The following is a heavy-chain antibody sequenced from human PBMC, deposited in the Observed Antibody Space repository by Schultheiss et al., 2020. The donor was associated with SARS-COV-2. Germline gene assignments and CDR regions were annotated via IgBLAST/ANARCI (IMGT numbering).Heavy chain of an antibody. Sequence: GGSLRLSCAASGFTFSDYYMSWIRQAPGKGLEWVGFIRGKAHGGTTEYAASVKGRFTISRDDSKSIAYLQMNSLRAEDTAVYYCARDLAAAAPPGMGYWGQGTLVTVSS. CDR1: GFTFSDYY. CDR3: ARDLAAAAPPGMGY. D-gene: IGHD6-13*01. J-gene: IGHJ4*02. V-gene: IGHV3-71*01. CDR2: IRGKAHGGTT.